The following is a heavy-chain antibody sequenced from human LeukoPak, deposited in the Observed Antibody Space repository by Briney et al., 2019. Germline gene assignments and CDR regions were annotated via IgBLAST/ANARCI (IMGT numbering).Heavy chain of an antibody. J-gene: IGHJ4*02. CDR2: ISGSGGST. D-gene: IGHD3-22*01. CDR3: AKGYYDSSGYYKFDY. Sequence: GGSLRLSCAASGFTFSSYGMSWVRQAPGKGLEWVSAISGSGGSTYYADSVKGRFTISRDNSKNTLYLQMNSLRAEDTAVYYCAKGYYDSSGYYKFDYWGQGTLVTVSS. V-gene: IGHV3-23*01. CDR1: GFTFSSYG.